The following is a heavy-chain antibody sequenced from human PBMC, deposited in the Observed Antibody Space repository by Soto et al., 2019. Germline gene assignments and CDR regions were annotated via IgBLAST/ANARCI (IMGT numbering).Heavy chain of an antibody. D-gene: IGHD2-21*02. V-gene: IGHV4-59*01. CDR3: ARESYCGGDCYTRSTFDY. CDR1: GGSISSYY. Sequence: ETLSLTCTVSGGSISSYYWSWIRQPPGKGLEWIGYIYYSGSTNYNPSLKSRVTISVDTSKNQFSLKLSSVTAADTAVYYCARESYCGGDCYTRSTFDYWGQGTLVTVSS. CDR2: IYYSGST. J-gene: IGHJ4*02.